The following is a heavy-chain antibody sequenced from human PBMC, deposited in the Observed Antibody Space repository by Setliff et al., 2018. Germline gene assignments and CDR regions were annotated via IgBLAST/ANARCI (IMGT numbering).Heavy chain of an antibody. CDR3: ARDRSGAGDYYDSSGYYDY. J-gene: IGHJ4*02. Sequence: ASVKVSCKASGYTFTSYGISWVRQAPGQGLEWMGWISAYNGNTNCAQKLQGRVTMTTDTSTSTAYMELRSLRSDDTAVYYCARDRSGAGDYYDSSGYYDYWGQGTLVTVSS. V-gene: IGHV1-18*01. CDR2: ISAYNGNT. CDR1: GYTFTSYG. D-gene: IGHD3-22*01.